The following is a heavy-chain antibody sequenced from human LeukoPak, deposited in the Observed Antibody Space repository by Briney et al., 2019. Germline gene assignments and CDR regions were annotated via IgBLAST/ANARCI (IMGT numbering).Heavy chain of an antibody. CDR1: GFTFSSYD. D-gene: IGHD3-3*01. Sequence: GRSLRLSCAASGFTFSSYDMHWVRQAPGKGLEWVAVIWYDGGNKYYADSVKGRFTISIDNSKNTLYLQMNSLRAEDTAVYYCARARYDSSYWFDPWGQGTLVTVSS. V-gene: IGHV3-33*01. CDR3: ARARYDSSYWFDP. CDR2: IWYDGGNK. J-gene: IGHJ5*02.